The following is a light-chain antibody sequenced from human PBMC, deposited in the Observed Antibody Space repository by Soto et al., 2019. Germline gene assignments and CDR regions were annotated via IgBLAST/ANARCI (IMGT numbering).Light chain of an antibody. CDR3: PQRQYRPPIT. Sequence: EIVLTQSPGTLSLSPGERATLSCRASQSVSSSYLAWYQQKPGQAPRLLIYGASSRATGIPDRFSGSGSGTDFTLTTSSLEPEEGAVYYCPQRQYRPPITFGPGKRMEI. CDR2: GAS. J-gene: IGKJ5*01. V-gene: IGKV3-20*01. CDR1: QSVSSSY.